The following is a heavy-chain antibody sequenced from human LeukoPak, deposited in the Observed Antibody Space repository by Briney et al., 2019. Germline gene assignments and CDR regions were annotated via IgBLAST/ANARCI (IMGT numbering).Heavy chain of an antibody. CDR3: ARPPGRGPYAFDI. CDR1: GGSISSSSYY. D-gene: IGHD1-14*01. J-gene: IGHJ3*02. Sequence: SETLSLTCTVSGGSISSSSYYWSWIRQPPGKGLEWIGYIYYSGSTYYNPSLKSRVTVSVDTSKNQFSLKLSSVTAADTAVYYCARPPGRGPYAFDIWGQGTMVTVSS. V-gene: IGHV4-61*05. CDR2: IYYSGST.